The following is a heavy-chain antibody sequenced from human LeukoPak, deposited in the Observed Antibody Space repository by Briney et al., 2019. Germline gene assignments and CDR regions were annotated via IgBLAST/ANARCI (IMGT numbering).Heavy chain of an antibody. J-gene: IGHJ6*03. CDR3: ARVTRRFIGQQRAWGGYYYYYMDV. V-gene: IGHV4-4*07. Sequence: SETLSLTCTVSGGSISSYYWSWIRQPAGKGLEWIGRIYTSGSTNYNPSLKSRVTISVDTSKNQFSLKLSSVTAADAAVYYCARVTRRFIGQQRAWGGYYYYYMDVWGKGTTVTVSS. CDR1: GGSISSYY. D-gene: IGHD6-13*01. CDR2: IYTSGST.